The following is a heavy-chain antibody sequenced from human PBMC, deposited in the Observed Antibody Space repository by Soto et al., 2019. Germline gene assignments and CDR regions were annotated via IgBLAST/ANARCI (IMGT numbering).Heavy chain of an antibody. CDR3: ARTLGKWYFDL. J-gene: IGHJ2*01. CDR2: MSNSGADI. CDR1: DFPFSSFE. V-gene: IGHV3-48*03. D-gene: IGHD6-13*01. Sequence: EALLVESGGGLVQPGGSLRLSCIASDFPFSSFEMNWVRQVPGRGLEWLSYMSNSGADIKYAASLEGRFTVSRDNSKKSLFLQLDSLRVADTAVYYCARTLGKWYFDLWGRGTLVTVSS.